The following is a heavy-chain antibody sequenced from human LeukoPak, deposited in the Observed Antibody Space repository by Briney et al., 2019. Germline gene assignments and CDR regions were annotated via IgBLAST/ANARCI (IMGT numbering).Heavy chain of an antibody. Sequence: ASVKVSCKASGYTFTSYDINWVRQATGQGLEWMGWMNPNSGNTGYAQKFQGRVTMTRDTSITTAYMELSRLRSDDTAVYYCASPAKEGDYYDTSGYDSWGQGTLVTVSS. CDR2: MNPNSGNT. J-gene: IGHJ4*02. V-gene: IGHV1-8*01. D-gene: IGHD3-22*01. CDR1: GYTFTSYD. CDR3: ASPAKEGDYYDTSGYDS.